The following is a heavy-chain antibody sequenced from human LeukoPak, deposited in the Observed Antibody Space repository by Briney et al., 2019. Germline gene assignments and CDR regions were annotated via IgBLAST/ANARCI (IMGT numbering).Heavy chain of an antibody. CDR3: ARVGYYESSGYYEY. CDR1: GGTFSSYA. J-gene: IGHJ4*02. Sequence: AASVKVSCKASGGTFSSYAISWVRQAPGQGLEWMGRINPNSGGTNYAQKFQGRVTMTRDTSISTVYMELSRLRSDDTAVYYCARVGYYESSGYYEYWGQGTLVTVSS. CDR2: INPNSGGT. D-gene: IGHD3-22*01. V-gene: IGHV1-2*06.